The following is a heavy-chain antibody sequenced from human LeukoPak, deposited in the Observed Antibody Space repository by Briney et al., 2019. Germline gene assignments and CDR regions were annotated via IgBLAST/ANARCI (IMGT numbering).Heavy chain of an antibody. D-gene: IGHD4-17*01. CDR3: AKGPTVNYMDA. J-gene: IGHJ6*03. V-gene: IGHV3-23*01. Sequence: GGSLRLSCAASGFTFSNYAMSWVRPAPGKGLEWVSVISGSGGTTHYADSVKGRFTISRDNSKNTLSLQMNSLRAEDTAVYYCAKGPTVNYMDAWGKGTTVTVSS. CDR1: GFTFSNYA. CDR2: ISGSGGTT.